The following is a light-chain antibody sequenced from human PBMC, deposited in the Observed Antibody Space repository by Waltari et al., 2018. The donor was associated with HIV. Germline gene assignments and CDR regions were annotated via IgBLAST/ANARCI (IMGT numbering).Light chain of an antibody. CDR1: TSDLGDSDY. V-gene: IGLV2-14*03. CDR2: EAK. J-gene: IGLJ2*01. Sequence: QSALTQPAPVSGSPVQSLSISCAGSTSDLGDSDYVSLYQQHPGKAPKLLIYEAKNRPSGVSGRFSGSKSGNTASLTIPSLQSEDEADYYCSSYTTTTTLVFGGGTKLTVL. CDR3: SSYTTTTTLV.